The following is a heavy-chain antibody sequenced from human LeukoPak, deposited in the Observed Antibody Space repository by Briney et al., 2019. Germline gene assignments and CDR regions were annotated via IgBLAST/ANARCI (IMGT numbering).Heavy chain of an antibody. CDR2: ITNDGSST. D-gene: IGHD1-26*01. Sequence: GGSLRLSCAASGFTFSRYWMHWVRQAPGKGLVWVSRITNDGSSTSYADSVKGRFTISRDNAKNTLYLQMNSLRAEDTAVYYCAKGQVGASFDYWGQGTLVTVSS. CDR3: AKGQVGASFDY. V-gene: IGHV3-74*01. CDR1: GFTFSRYW. J-gene: IGHJ4*02.